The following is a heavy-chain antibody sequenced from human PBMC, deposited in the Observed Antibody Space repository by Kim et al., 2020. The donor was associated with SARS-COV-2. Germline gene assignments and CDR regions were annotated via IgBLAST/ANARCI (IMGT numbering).Heavy chain of an antibody. CDR1: GGSFSGYY. J-gene: IGHJ6*02. Sequence: SETLSLTCAVYGGSFSGYYWSWIRQPPGKGLEWIGEINHSGSTNYNPSLKSRVTISVDTSKNQFSLKLSSVTAADTAVYYCARAFAVAGVGYYYYGMDVWGQGTTVTVSS. V-gene: IGHV4-34*01. CDR2: INHSGST. CDR3: ARAFAVAGVGYYYYGMDV. D-gene: IGHD6-19*01.